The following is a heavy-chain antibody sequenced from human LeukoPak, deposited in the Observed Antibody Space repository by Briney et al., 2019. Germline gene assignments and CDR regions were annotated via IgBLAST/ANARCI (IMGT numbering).Heavy chain of an antibody. CDR2: INDNGDGT. CDR3: AKDSPRVGFGELLYYFDY. D-gene: IGHD3-10*01. J-gene: IGHJ4*02. Sequence: GGSLRLSCAASGFTFSSYAMSWVRQAPGKGLKWVSTINDNGDGTYYADSVKGRFTISGDNSYNTESLQMNSLRDEDTGVYYCAKDSPRVGFGELLYYFDYWGQGTLVTVSS. V-gene: IGHV3-23*01. CDR1: GFTFSSYA.